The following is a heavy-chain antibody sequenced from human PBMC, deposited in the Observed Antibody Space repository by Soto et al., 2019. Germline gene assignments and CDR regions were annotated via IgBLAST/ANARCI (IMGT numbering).Heavy chain of an antibody. CDR1: GITLSSAW. Sequence: GGCLRRSRAASGITLSSAWMSWVRQAPGKWLQWVGRIKRNADGGTSDYAASVKGRFTISRYDSKHTLYLQMSSLETDDTSVYYFTTDFDGGTGYTYCYYGNGVCRERXTVT. D-gene: IGHD1-7*01. J-gene: IGHJ6*01. CDR3: TTDFDGGTGYTYCYYGNGV. CDR2: IKRNADGGTS. V-gene: IGHV3-15*01.